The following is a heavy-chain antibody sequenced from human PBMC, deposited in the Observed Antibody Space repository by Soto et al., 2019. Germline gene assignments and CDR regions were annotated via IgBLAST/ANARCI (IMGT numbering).Heavy chain of an antibody. D-gene: IGHD2-21*01. V-gene: IGHV3-23*01. Sequence: GGSLRLSCAASGFTFSSFAMSWVRQAPGKGLEWVSRVFGHGGGPDYADSVKGRFTISRDNSKNTLFLQMSSLRVDDTAIYYCAKMRGMEVWDYSLDYWGQGTLVTVSS. J-gene: IGHJ4*02. CDR1: GFTFSSFA. CDR3: AKMRGMEVWDYSLDY. CDR2: VFGHGGGP.